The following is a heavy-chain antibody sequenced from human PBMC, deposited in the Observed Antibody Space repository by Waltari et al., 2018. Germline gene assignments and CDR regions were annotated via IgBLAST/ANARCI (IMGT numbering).Heavy chain of an antibody. CDR2: IIPIFGTA. Sequence: QVQLVQSGAEVKKPGSSVKVSCKASGGTFSSYAISWVRQAPGQGLEWMGGIIPIFGTANYAQKFKGRVTITTDESTSTAYMELSSLRSEDTAVYYCARGGYYYDSSGTHDAFDIWGQGTMVTVSS. V-gene: IGHV1-69*05. CDR1: GGTFSSYA. CDR3: ARGGYYYDSSGTHDAFDI. D-gene: IGHD3-22*01. J-gene: IGHJ3*02.